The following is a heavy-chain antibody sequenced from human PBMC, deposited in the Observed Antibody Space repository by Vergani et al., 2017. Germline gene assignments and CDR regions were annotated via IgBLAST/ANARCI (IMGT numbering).Heavy chain of an antibody. CDR3: AIGYSGYYDY. Sequence: EVQLVESGGGLVQPGGSLRLSCAASGFTFSSNGMKWVRQAPGKGLEWVSYISSSSSTIHYADSVKGRFTISRDNAKNSLNLQMNSLRAEDTAVYYCAIGYSGYYDYWGQGTLVAVSS. V-gene: IGHV3-48*01. D-gene: IGHD5-12*01. CDR1: GFTFSSNG. CDR2: ISSSSSTI. J-gene: IGHJ4*02.